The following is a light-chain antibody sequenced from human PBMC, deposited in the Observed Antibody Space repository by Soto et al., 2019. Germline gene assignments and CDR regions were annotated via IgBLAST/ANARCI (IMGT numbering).Light chain of an antibody. Sequence: SYELSQPPSVSVAPGETAKITCGGDNIGTKGVHWYQQRPGQAPLLVMYFDSERPSGIPERLSGSNSENTATLIISRVEAGYEAYFYFQVWDRRSGHLVFGGGTKLTVL. CDR2: FDS. V-gene: IGLV3-21*04. CDR3: QVWDRRSGHLV. J-gene: IGLJ2*01. CDR1: NIGTKG.